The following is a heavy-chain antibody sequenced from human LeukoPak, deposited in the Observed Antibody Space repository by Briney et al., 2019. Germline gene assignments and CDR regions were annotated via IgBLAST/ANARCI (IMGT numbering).Heavy chain of an antibody. CDR3: ARGCPSVWFGETRWFDP. J-gene: IGHJ5*02. D-gene: IGHD3-10*01. CDR1: GGSFSGYY. Sequence: SETLSLTCAVYGGSFSGYYWSWIRQPPGKGLEWIGEINHSGSTNYNPSLKSRVTISVDTSKNQFSLKLSSVTAADTAVYYCARGCPSVWFGETRWFDPWGQGTLVTASS. CDR2: INHSGST. V-gene: IGHV4-34*01.